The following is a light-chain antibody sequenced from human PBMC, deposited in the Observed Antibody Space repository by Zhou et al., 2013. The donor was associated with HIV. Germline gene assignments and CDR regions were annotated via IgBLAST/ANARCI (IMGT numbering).Light chain of an antibody. Sequence: EVVMTQSAATLSVSPGESATLSCRASQSVSSNLAWYQQKPGQAPRLLIYGASSRATGIPDRFSGSGSGTDFTLTISRLEPEDFAVFYCHQYGTSPWTFGQGTKVEIK. CDR3: HQYGTSPWT. CDR2: GAS. V-gene: IGKV3-20*01. CDR1: QSVSSN. J-gene: IGKJ1*01.